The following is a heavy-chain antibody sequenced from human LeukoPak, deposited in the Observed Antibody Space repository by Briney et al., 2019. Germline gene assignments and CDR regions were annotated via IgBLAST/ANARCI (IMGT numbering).Heavy chain of an antibody. Sequence: GGSLRLSCAASGFTFSSYAMHWVRQAPGKGLEWVAVISYDGSNKYYADSVKGRFTISRDNSKNTLYLQMNSLRAEDTAVYYCAREGVSGSYDSFDIWGQGKMVTVSS. CDR3: AREGVSGSYDSFDI. V-gene: IGHV3-30*04. D-gene: IGHD1-26*01. CDR2: ISYDGSNK. J-gene: IGHJ3*02. CDR1: GFTFSSYA.